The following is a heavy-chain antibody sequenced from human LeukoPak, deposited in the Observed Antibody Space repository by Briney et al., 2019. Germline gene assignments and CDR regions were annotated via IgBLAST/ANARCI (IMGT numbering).Heavy chain of an antibody. D-gene: IGHD3-9*01. V-gene: IGHV1-18*01. CDR2: ISAYNGNT. CDR1: GYTFTSYG. J-gene: IGHJ6*03. CDR3: ARGSYYDILTGHLDDYYYMDV. Sequence: ASVKVSCKASGYTFTSYGISWVRQAPGQGLEWMGWISAYNGNTNYAQKLQGRVTMTTDTSTSTAYMELRSLRSDDTAVYYCARGSYYDILTGHLDDYYYMDVWGKGTTVTISS.